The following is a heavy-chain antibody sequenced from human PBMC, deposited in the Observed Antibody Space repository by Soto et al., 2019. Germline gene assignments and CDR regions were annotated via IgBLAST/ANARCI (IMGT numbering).Heavy chain of an antibody. Sequence: SETLSLTCTFSGGSISIGGYYWSWILQHPGKGLEWIGYIYYSGSTYYNPSLKRRVTISVDTSKNQFSLKLSSVTAADTAVHYCARRRPVRGQGCYFDYWGQGTLVTVSS. CDR3: ARRRPVRGQGCYFDY. CDR2: IYYSGST. J-gene: IGHJ4*02. CDR1: GGSISIGGYY. V-gene: IGHV4-31*03. D-gene: IGHD3-10*02.